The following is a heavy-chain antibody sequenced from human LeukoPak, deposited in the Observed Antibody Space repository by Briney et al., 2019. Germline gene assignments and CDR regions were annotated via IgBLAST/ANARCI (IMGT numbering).Heavy chain of an antibody. V-gene: IGHV1-18*01. CDR1: GYTFTSYG. Sequence: ASVKVSCKASGYTFTSYGISWVRQAPGQGLEWMGWISAYNGNTNYAQKLQGRVTMTTDTSTSTAYMELRSLRSDDTAVYYCARVGMTTVTGDAFDIRGQGTMVTVSS. D-gene: IGHD4-17*01. CDR3: ARVGMTTVTGDAFDI. CDR2: ISAYNGNT. J-gene: IGHJ3*02.